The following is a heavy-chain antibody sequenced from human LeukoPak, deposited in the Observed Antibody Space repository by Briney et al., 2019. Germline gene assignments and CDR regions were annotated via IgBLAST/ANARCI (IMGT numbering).Heavy chain of an antibody. CDR1: RFTFSFYW. J-gene: IGHJ3*02. CDR2: INSDGTST. V-gene: IGHV3-74*01. CDR3: ARPRGSNDAFDI. D-gene: IGHD3-10*01. Sequence: GGSLRLSCAASRFTFSFYWMDWARQAPGKGLVWVSRINSDGTSTTYADFVKGRLTISRDNAKNTLYLQMSSLRAEDTAVYYCARPRGSNDAFDIWGQGTMVTVSS.